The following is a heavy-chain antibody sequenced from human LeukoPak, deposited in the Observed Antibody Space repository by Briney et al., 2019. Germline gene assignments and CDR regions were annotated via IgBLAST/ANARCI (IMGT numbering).Heavy chain of an antibody. CDR3: ILGGKLDY. Sequence: SETLSLTCTVSGGSISSSNYYRGWIRQPPGKGLEWIGGIYHTGITHCNPSLKSRVTISVDTSKNQLSLRLSSVTAADTAVYYCILGGKLDYWGQGILVTVPS. CDR2: IYHTGIT. D-gene: IGHD3-10*01. CDR1: GGSISSSNYY. J-gene: IGHJ4*02. V-gene: IGHV4-39*01.